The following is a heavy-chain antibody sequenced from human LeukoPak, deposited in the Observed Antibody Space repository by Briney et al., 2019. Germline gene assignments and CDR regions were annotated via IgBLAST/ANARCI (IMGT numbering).Heavy chain of an antibody. Sequence: GGSLRLSCAASGLTFSDEYMSWIRQAPGKGLEWISCVSNSGSTIYYADSVKGRFTISRDNVKNSLYLQMNSLRVEDTAVYYCARDGAYSASNIWGQGTMVAVSS. J-gene: IGHJ3*02. CDR2: VSNSGSTI. CDR3: ARDGAYSASNI. V-gene: IGHV3-11*01. D-gene: IGHD6-13*01. CDR1: GLTFSDEY.